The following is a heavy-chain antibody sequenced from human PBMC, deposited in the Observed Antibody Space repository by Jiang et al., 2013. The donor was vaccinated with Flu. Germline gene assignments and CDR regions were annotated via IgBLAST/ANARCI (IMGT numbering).Heavy chain of an antibody. CDR3: ARDNRNDWYYDL. D-gene: IGHD1-14*01. J-gene: IGHJ2*01. CDR2: IWFDGSKK. V-gene: IGHV3-33*01. CDR1: GFPFSSHG. Sequence: VQLVESGGGVVPPGRSLRLSCAASGFPFSSHGMHWVRQAPGKGLEWVAIIWFDGSKKYYADSVKGRFTISRDNSNNTLSLQMNNLRAEDTAVYHCARDNRNDWYYDLWGQAPWSLS.